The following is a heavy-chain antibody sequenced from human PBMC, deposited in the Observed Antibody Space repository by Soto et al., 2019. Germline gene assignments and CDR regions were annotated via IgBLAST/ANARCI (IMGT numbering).Heavy chain of an antibody. CDR3: ARGWTGTTPNWFDP. V-gene: IGHV3-21*01. J-gene: IGHJ5*02. CDR1: GFTFSSYS. CDR2: ISSSSSYI. D-gene: IGHD1-1*01. Sequence: PGGSLRLSCAASGFTFSSYSMNWVRQAPGKGLEWVSSISSSSSYIYYADSVKGRFTISRDNAKNSLYLQMNSLRAEDTAVYYCARGWTGTTPNWFDPWGQGTLVTVSS.